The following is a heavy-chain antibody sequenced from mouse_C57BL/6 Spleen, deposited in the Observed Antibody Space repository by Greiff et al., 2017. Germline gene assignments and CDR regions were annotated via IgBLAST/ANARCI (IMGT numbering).Heavy chain of an antibody. CDR1: GYAFSSSW. V-gene: IGHV1-82*01. J-gene: IGHJ4*01. CDR2: IYPGDGDT. Sequence: VQLQQSGPELVKPGASVKISCKASGYAFSSSWMNWVKQRPGKGLEWIGRIYPGDGDTNYNGKFKGKATLTADKSSSPAYMQLSSLTSEDSAVYFCARLYAMDYWGQGTSVTVSS. CDR3: ARLYAMDY.